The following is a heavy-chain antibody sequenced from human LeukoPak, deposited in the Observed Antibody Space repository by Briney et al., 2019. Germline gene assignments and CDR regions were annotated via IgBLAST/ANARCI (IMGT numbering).Heavy chain of an antibody. CDR2: TYYRSKWFI. V-gene: IGHV6-1*01. CDR3: ARDGARGTGIAYYYDY. D-gene: IGHD7-27*01. J-gene: IGHJ4*02. Sequence: SQTLSLTCAISGDSVSNNSAAWNWIRQSPSRGLEWLGRTYYRSKWFIDYAAFVKSRITINPDTSKNQFALQLNSVIPEDTAVYYCARDGARGTGIAYYYDYWDQGTLVTVSS. CDR1: GDSVSNNSAA.